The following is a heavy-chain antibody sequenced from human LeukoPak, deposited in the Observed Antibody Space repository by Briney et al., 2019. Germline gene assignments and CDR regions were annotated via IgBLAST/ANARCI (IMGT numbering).Heavy chain of an antibody. Sequence: PGGSLRLSCAASGFTFSSYSMNWVRQAPGKGLEWVSYISSSSSYIYYADSVKGRFTISRDNAKNSLYLQMNSLRAEDTAVYYCASGGHMGGFHDAFDIWGQGTMVTVSS. J-gene: IGHJ3*02. CDR3: ASGGHMGGFHDAFDI. CDR2: ISSSSSYI. CDR1: GFTFSSYS. D-gene: IGHD3-16*01. V-gene: IGHV3-21*05.